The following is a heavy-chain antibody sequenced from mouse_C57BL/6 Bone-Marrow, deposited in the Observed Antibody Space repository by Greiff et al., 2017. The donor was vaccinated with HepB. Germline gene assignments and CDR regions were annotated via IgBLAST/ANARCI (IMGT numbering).Heavy chain of an antibody. CDR3: ARYNEGYFDY. CDR1: GFTLTDYY. CDR2: IRNKANGYTT. J-gene: IGHJ2*01. V-gene: IGHV7-3*01. Sequence: EVQGVESGGGLVQPGGSLSLSCAASGFTLTDYYMSWVRQPPGKALEWLGFIRNKANGYTTEYSASVKGRFTISRDNSQSILYLQMNALRAEDSATYYCARYNEGYFDYWGQGTTLTVSS.